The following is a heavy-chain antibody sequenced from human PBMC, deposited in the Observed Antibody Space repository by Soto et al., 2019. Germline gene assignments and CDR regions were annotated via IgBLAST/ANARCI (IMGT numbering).Heavy chain of an antibody. CDR3: ARARVTMVRGVINYYYYMDV. V-gene: IGHV1-69*02. CDR2: IIPILGIA. CDR1: GGTFSSYT. D-gene: IGHD3-10*01. J-gene: IGHJ6*03. Sequence: ASVKVSCKASGGTFSSYTISWVRQAPGQGLEWMGRIIPILGIANYAQKFQGRVTITADKSTSTAYMELSSLRSEDTAVYYCARARVTMVRGVINYYYYMDVWGKGTTVTFSS.